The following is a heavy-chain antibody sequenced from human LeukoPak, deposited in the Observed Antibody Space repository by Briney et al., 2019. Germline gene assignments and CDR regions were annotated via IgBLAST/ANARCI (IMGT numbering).Heavy chain of an antibody. CDR2: ISGSESST. CDR3: AKVPTSFYTASWGFDN. J-gene: IGHJ4*02. CDR1: RFTFSSYG. D-gene: IGHD5-18*01. V-gene: IGHV3-23*01. Sequence: PGGSLRLSCAASRFTFSSYGMSWVRQAPGKGLEWVSAISGSESSTYYADSVRGRFTISRDNSKNTLYLQMNSLRSEDTAVYYCAKVPTSFYTASWGFDNWGQGTLVTVSS.